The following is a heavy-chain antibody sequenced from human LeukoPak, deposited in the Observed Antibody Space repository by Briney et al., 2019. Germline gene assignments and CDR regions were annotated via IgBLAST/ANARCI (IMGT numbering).Heavy chain of an antibody. J-gene: IGHJ3*02. CDR1: GGSFSGYY. V-gene: IGHV4-34*01. Sequence: KPSETLSPTCAVYGGSFSGYYWGWIRQPPGKGLEWIGGINHSGSTNYNPSLKSRVTISVDTSKNQFSLKLSSVTAADTAVYYCARFGLSLVVPAAIYGLGAFDIWGQGTVVTVSS. CDR2: INHSGST. CDR3: ARFGLSLVVPAAIYGLGAFDI. D-gene: IGHD2-2*01.